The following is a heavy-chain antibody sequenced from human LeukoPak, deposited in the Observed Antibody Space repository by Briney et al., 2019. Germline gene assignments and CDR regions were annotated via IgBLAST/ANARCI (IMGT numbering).Heavy chain of an antibody. J-gene: IGHJ4*02. D-gene: IGHD3-9*01. V-gene: IGHV1-18*01. CDR3: ARVPPYYDILFGSDDY. CDR1: GYTFTSYG. Sequence: GASVKVSCKASGYTFTSYGISWVRQAPGQGLEWMGWISAYNGNTNYAQKLQGRVTMTTDTSTSTAYMELRSLRSDDTAVYYCARVPPYYDILFGSDDYWGQGTLVTVSS. CDR2: ISAYNGNT.